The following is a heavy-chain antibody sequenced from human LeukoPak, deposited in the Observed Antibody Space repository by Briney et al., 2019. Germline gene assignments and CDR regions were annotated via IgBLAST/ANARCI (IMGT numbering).Heavy chain of an antibody. CDR1: GGSFSGYY. V-gene: IGHV4-34*01. CDR2: INHSGST. Sequence: SETLSLTCAVYGGSFSGYYWSWIRQPPGKGLEWIGEINHSGSTNYNPPLKSRVTISVDTSKNQFSLKLSSVTAADTAVYYCARLGYCSSTSCYFGRFDPWGQGTLVTVSS. J-gene: IGHJ5*02. D-gene: IGHD2-2*01. CDR3: ARLGYCSSTSCYFGRFDP.